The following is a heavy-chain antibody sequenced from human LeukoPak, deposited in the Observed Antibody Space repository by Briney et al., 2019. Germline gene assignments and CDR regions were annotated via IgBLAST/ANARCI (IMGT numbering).Heavy chain of an antibody. CDR1: GYTFTSYG. CDR3: ARDVGTTVTTLCDY. Sequence: GASVKVSCKASGYTFTSYGISWVRQAPGQGLDWMGWISAYNGNTNYAQKLQGRVTMTTDTSTSTAYMELRSLRSDDTAVYYCARDVGTTVTTLCDYWGQGTPVTVSS. D-gene: IGHD4-17*01. V-gene: IGHV1-18*01. CDR2: ISAYNGNT. J-gene: IGHJ4*02.